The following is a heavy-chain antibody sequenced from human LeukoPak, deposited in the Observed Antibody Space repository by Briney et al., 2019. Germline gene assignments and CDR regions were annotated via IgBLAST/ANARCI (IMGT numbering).Heavy chain of an antibody. D-gene: IGHD3-10*01. CDR2: IIPIFGTA. V-gene: IGHV1-69*13. CDR1: GGTFSSYA. J-gene: IGHJ4*02. Sequence: SVKVSCKASGGTFSSYAISWVRQAPGQGLEWMGGIIPIFGTANYAQKFQGRVTITVDESTSTAYMELSSLRSEDTAVYYCASSSGSYYTPYFDYWGQGTLVTVSS. CDR3: ASSSGSYYTPYFDY.